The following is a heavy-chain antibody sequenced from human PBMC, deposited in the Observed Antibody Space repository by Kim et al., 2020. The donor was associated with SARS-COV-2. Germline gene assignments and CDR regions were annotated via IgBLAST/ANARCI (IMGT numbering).Heavy chain of an antibody. CDR1: GGSFSGYY. V-gene: IGHV4-34*01. J-gene: IGHJ4*02. CDR3: ARGLESVTRDY. CDR2: INHSGST. D-gene: IGHD5-18*01. Sequence: SETLSLTCAVYGGSFSGYYWSWIRQPPGKGLEWIGEINHSGSTNYNPSLKSRVTISVDTSKNQFSLKLSSVTAADTAVYYCARGLESVTRDYWGQGTLVTVSS.